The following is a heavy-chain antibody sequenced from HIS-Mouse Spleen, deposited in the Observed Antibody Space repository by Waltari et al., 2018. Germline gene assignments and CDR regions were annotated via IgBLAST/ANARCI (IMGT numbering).Heavy chain of an antibody. Sequence: QVQLQESGPGLVKPSETLSLTCTVSGYSISSGYYWGWIRQPPGKGLEWIGSVYHSGSTYNNPSLKGLVTRSVDPSKNQFSMKLSSVTAADTAVYYCARDSHSSGWNWFDPWGQGTLVTVSS. CDR2: VYHSGST. CDR3: ARDSHSSGWNWFDP. V-gene: IGHV4-38-2*02. J-gene: IGHJ5*02. CDR1: GYSISSGYY. D-gene: IGHD6-19*01.